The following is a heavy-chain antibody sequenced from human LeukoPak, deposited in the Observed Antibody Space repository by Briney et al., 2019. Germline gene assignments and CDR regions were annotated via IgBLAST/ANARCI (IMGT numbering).Heavy chain of an antibody. Sequence: GGSLRLSCAASGFTFSSYEMNWVRQAPGKGLEWVSYISSSGSTIYYADSAKGRFTISRDNAKNSLYLQMNSLRAEDTAVYYCAKGRNYYDSSGYYGYWGQGTLVTVSS. V-gene: IGHV3-48*03. CDR1: GFTFSSYE. CDR3: AKGRNYYDSSGYYGY. D-gene: IGHD3-22*01. J-gene: IGHJ4*02. CDR2: ISSSGSTI.